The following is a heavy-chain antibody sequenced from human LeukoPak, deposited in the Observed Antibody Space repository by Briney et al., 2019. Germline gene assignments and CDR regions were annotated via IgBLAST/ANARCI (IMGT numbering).Heavy chain of an antibody. J-gene: IGHJ4*02. V-gene: IGHV1-46*01. Sequence: ASVKVSCKASGYTFTSYYMHWVRQAPGQGLEWMGIINPSGGSTSYAQKFQGRVTMTRDTSTSTVYMELSSLRSEDTAVYYCARGGGVRGVIITVHPSFDYWGQGTLVTVSS. CDR2: INPSGGST. CDR1: GYTFTSYY. CDR3: ARGGGVRGVIITVHPSFDY. D-gene: IGHD3-10*01.